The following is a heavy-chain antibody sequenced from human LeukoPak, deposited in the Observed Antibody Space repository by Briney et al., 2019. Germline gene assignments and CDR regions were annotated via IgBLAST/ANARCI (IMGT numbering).Heavy chain of an antibody. CDR3: ARGSIMITFGGVSDY. D-gene: IGHD3-16*01. CDR2: ISAYNGNT. V-gene: IGHV1-18*01. CDR1: GYTFTSYG. J-gene: IGHJ4*02. Sequence: ASVKVSCKASGYTFTSYGIRWVRQAPGQGLEWMGWISAYNGNTNYAQKLQGRVTMTTDTSTSTAYMELRSLRSDDTAVYYCARGSIMITFGGVSDYWGQGTLLTVSS.